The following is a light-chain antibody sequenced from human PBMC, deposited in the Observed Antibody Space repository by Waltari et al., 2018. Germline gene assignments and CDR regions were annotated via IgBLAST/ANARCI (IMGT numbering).Light chain of an antibody. CDR3: SSYTANTRF. J-gene: IGLJ2*01. CDR2: DVR. CDR1: CSDVGCENR. Sequence: QSALTQPPSVSGSPGQSVTISCSGTCSDVGCENRVSWYQQPPGTAPKLIIYDVRNRPSGVSHRFSGSRSGNPASLTISGLQAEDEADYYCSSYTANTRFFGGGTKLTVL. V-gene: IGLV2-18*02.